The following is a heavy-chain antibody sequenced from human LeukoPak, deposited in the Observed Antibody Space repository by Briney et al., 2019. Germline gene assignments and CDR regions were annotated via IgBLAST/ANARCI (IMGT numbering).Heavy chain of an antibody. Sequence: GGSLRLSCVGSGFTFSSYNMNWVRQAPGKGLEWVSSIGTSTRYIYYADSMTGRFTISRDNAKNSLYLQMNSLRPEDTAVYYCARRATTERGHSYGLDYWGQGTLVTVSS. J-gene: IGHJ4*02. D-gene: IGHD5-18*01. V-gene: IGHV3-21*01. CDR3: ARRATTERGHSYGLDY. CDR1: GFTFSSYN. CDR2: IGTSTRYI.